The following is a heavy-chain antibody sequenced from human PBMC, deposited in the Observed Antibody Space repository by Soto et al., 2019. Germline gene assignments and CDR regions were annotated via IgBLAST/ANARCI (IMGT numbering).Heavy chain of an antibody. CDR2: IIPIFGTA. CDR3: AICDGSGSKATPDAFDI. Sequence: QVQLVQSGAEVEKPGSSVKVSCKASGGTFSSYAISWVRQAPGQGLEWMGGIIPIFGTANYAQKFQGRVTITEAESTSTAYMELSSLRSEDTAVYYCAICDGSGSKATPDAFDIWGQGTMVTVSS. D-gene: IGHD3-10*01. V-gene: IGHV1-69*01. CDR1: GGTFSSYA. J-gene: IGHJ3*02.